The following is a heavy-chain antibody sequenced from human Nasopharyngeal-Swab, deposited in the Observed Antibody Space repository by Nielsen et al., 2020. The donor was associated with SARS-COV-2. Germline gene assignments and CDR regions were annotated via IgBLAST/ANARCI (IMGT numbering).Heavy chain of an antibody. CDR1: GGSISSYY. CDR3: ARVPYYDFWSGYHYYYYGMDV. Sequence: SETLSLTCTVSGGSISSYYWSWIRQPPGKGLEWIGYIYYSGSTNYSPSLKSRVTISVDTSKNQFSLKLSSVTAADTAVYYCARVPYYDFWSGYHYYYYGMDVWGQGTTVTVSS. D-gene: IGHD3-3*01. CDR2: IYYSGST. J-gene: IGHJ6*02. V-gene: IGHV4-59*01.